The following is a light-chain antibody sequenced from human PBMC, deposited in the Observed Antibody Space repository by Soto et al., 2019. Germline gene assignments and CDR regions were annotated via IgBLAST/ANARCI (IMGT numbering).Light chain of an antibody. CDR1: SGHSSYA. CDR2: LNSDGSH. V-gene: IGLV4-69*01. Sequence: QPVLTQSPSASASLGASVKLTCTLSSGHSSYAIAWHQQQPEKGPRYLMKLNSDGSHSKGDGIPDRFSGSSSGAERYLTIPSLQSDDEADYYCQTWGSGIHVVFGGGTKLTVL. CDR3: QTWGSGIHVV. J-gene: IGLJ2*01.